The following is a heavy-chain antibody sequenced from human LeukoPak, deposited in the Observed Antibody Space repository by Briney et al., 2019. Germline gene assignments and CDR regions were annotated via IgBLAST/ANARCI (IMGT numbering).Heavy chain of an antibody. CDR2: ISAYKGNT. CDR1: GYTFTNYG. J-gene: IGHJ4*02. V-gene: IGHV1-18*01. CDR3: ARDAPLYCSGGSCYRWGEVDF. D-gene: IGHD2-15*01. Sequence: ASVKVSCKASGYTFTNYGISWVRQAPGQGLEWMGWISAYKGNTNYAQKVQGRVTVTTDTSTSTAYMDLRSLRSDGTAVYYCARDAPLYCSGGSCYRWGEVDFWGQGTLVTVSS.